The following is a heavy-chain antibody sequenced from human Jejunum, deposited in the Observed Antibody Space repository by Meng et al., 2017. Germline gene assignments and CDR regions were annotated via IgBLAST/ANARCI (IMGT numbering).Heavy chain of an antibody. CDR1: GFTFSDYG. Sequence: GESLKISCVASGFTFSDYGMHWARQAPGKGLEWVSYIDPTGGSIFYTDSVKGRFTISRDNAKNSLFLQMNSLRDEDTAVYYCARGHYGLDVWGQGTMVTVSS. CDR3: ARGHYGLDV. CDR2: IDPTGGSI. J-gene: IGHJ6*02. V-gene: IGHV3-11*01.